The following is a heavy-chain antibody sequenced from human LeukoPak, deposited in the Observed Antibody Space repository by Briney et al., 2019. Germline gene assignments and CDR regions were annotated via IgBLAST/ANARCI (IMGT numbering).Heavy chain of an antibody. CDR2: ISSSSSYI. D-gene: IGHD5-18*01. CDR1: GFTFSSDS. Sequence: GGSLRLSCAASGFTFSSDSMNRVRQAPGKGLEWVSSISSSSSYIYYADSVKGRFTISRDNAKNSLYLQMNSLRAEDTAVYYCARGRKYSYGTYYYGLDVWGQGTTVTVCS. V-gene: IGHV3-21*01. CDR3: ARGRKYSYGTYYYGLDV. J-gene: IGHJ6*02.